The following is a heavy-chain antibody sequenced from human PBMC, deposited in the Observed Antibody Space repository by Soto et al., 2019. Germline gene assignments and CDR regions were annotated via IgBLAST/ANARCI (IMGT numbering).Heavy chain of an antibody. CDR2: IYYSGST. CDR3: ARTTRVRSGYLDY. Sequence: SETLSLTCTVSGGSISSGDYYWSWIRQPPGKGLEWIGYIYYSGSTYYNPSLKSRATISVDTSKNQFSLKLSSVTAADTAVYYCARTTRVRSGYLDYWDQGTLVTVSS. V-gene: IGHV4-30-4*01. CDR1: GGSISSGDYY. D-gene: IGHD3-22*01. J-gene: IGHJ4*02.